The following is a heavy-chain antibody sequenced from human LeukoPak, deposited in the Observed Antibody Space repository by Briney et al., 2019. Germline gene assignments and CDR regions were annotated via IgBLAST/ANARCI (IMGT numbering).Heavy chain of an antibody. Sequence: SETLSLTCTVSGGSFSSALYYWAWIRQTPAQQLEWIGSVSHDGITNYNPSLKSRVTISVDTSKNQFSLKLSSVTAADTAVYYCARGDITMVRGVTTYYFDYWGQGTLVTVSS. V-gene: IGHV4-61*01. CDR2: VSHDGIT. D-gene: IGHD3-10*01. CDR3: ARGDITMVRGVTTYYFDY. CDR1: GGSFSSALYY. J-gene: IGHJ4*02.